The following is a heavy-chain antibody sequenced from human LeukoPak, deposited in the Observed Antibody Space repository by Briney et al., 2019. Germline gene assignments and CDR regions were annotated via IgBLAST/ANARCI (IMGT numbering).Heavy chain of an antibody. CDR1: GYSFTGYY. D-gene: IGHD3-22*01. CDR3: ATGRVYYYDSSGYYDY. CDR2: INPNSGGT. J-gene: IGHJ4*02. V-gene: IGHV1-2*02. Sequence: ASVNVSCKASGYSFTGYYLHWVRQAPGRGLEWMGWINPNSGGTYYAQKFQGRVTMTRDTSISTAYMELSSLRSEDTAVYYCATGRVYYYDSSGYYDYWGQGTLVTVSS.